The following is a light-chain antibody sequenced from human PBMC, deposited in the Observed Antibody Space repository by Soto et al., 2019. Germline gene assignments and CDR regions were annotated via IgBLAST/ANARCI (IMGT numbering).Light chain of an antibody. V-gene: IGKV3-20*01. J-gene: IGKJ1*01. CDR3: NQYGTSPRT. CDR1: QSVTGRY. CDR2: GAS. Sequence: EIVWTHSPGTLSLSPGERANLPPTASQSVTGRYLAWYQQKFGQAPRLLIFGASSRATGIPDRFSGSGSGTDFTLTINSLEPEDSEVYFCNQYGTSPRTFGKGTKVDIK.